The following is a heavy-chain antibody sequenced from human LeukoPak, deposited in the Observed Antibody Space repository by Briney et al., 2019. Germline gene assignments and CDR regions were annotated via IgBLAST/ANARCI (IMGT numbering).Heavy chain of an antibody. CDR1: GFTFSAYA. CDR2: MSGNGGTT. Sequence: GGSLGLSCAASGFTFSAYAMSWVRQAPGKGLEWVSGMSGNGGTTYYADSVEGRFTISRDNSKNTLYLQMNSLRAEDTAWYYCAKKTYYYDTSNLGWFDPWGQGTLVTVSS. D-gene: IGHD3-22*01. CDR3: AKKTYYYDTSNLGWFDP. J-gene: IGHJ5*02. V-gene: IGHV3-23*01.